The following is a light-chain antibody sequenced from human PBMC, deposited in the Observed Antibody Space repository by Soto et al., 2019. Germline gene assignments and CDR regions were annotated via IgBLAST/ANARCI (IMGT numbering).Light chain of an antibody. CDR1: QSIRSW. V-gene: IGKV1-5*03. Sequence: DIQMTQSPSTLSASVGDRVTITCRASQSIRSWLAWYQQKPGKAPKLLIYETSTLEGGVPSRFSGSESGAEFTLTISSLQPDDFATYYCQHYNSDSPTFGQGTKLEIK. CDR2: ETS. J-gene: IGKJ2*01. CDR3: QHYNSDSPT.